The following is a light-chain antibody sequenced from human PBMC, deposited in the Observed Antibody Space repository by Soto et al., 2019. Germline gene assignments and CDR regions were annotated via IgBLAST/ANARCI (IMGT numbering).Light chain of an antibody. CDR2: GAS. J-gene: IGKJ3*01. CDR3: QQYGSSPPLLT. Sequence: EIVLTQSPGTLSLSPGERATLSCRASPSVSSSYLAWYQQKPGQAPRLLIYGASSRATGIPDRFSGSGSGTDFTLTISRLEPEDFAVYYCQQYGSSPPLLTFGPGTKVDIK. V-gene: IGKV3-20*01. CDR1: PSVSSSY.